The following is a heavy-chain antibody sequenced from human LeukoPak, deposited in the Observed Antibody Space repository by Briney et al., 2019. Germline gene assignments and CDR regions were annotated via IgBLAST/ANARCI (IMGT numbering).Heavy chain of an antibody. Sequence: GGSLRLSCAASGFTFSSYAVHWVRQAPGKGLEYVSAISSNGGSTYYANSVKGRFTISRDNSKNTLYLQMGSLRAEDMAVYYCAKTIRGVGYYMDVWGKGTTVTVSS. V-gene: IGHV3-64*01. J-gene: IGHJ6*03. CDR3: AKTIRGVGYYMDV. CDR1: GFTFSSYA. CDR2: ISSNGGST. D-gene: IGHD3-10*01.